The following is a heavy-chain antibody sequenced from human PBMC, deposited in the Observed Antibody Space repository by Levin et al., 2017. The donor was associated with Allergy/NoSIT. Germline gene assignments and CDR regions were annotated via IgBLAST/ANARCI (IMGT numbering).Heavy chain of an antibody. CDR1: GGSISSNFYY. D-gene: IGHD1/OR15-1a*01. CDR3: ARNRNPPNWFDP. J-gene: IGHJ5*02. Sequence: PSETLSLTCTVPGGSISSNFYYWAWIRQPPGKGLEWIGSIHHSGSTYYNPSLKSRLTISMDTSKNHFSLKLSSVTAADTAMYYCARNRNPPNWFDPWGQGTLVTVSS. V-gene: IGHV4-39*02. CDR2: IHHSGST.